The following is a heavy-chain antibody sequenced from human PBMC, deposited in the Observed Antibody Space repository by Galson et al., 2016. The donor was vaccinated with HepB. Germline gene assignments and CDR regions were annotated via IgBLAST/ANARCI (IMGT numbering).Heavy chain of an antibody. CDR1: GFSFTNYS. CDR2: ISSSSNLI. CDR3: SRENFITKVRGLIAAYGMDV. V-gene: IGHV3-21*01. J-gene: IGHJ6*02. D-gene: IGHD3-10*01. Sequence: SLRLSCAASGFSFTNYSMNWVRQAPGKGLEWVSSISSSSNLIYYSESMKGRLTVSRDNAKNSLYLQRKSLSAEDTTVYYCSRENFITKVRGLIAAYGMDVWGQGTTVTVSS.